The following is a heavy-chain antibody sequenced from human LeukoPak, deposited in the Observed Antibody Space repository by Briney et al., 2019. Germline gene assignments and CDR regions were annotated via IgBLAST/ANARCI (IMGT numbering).Heavy chain of an antibody. J-gene: IGHJ3*02. CDR2: IRYGGSNK. Sequence: PGGSLRLSCAASGFTFSSYGMHWVRQAPGKGLEWVAFIRYGGSNKYYADSVKGRFTISRDNSKNTLYLQMNSLRAEDTAVYYCARDSYGDSISGAFDIWGQGTMVTVSS. CDR1: GFTFSSYG. V-gene: IGHV3-30*02. CDR3: ARDSYGDSISGAFDI. D-gene: IGHD4-17*01.